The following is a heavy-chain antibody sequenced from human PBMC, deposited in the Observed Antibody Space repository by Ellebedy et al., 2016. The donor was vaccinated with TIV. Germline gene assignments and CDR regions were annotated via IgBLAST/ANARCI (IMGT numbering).Heavy chain of an antibody. CDR3: ARAGVN. CDR1: GGSVRSGSFC. D-gene: IGHD2-8*01. V-gene: IGHV4-61*01. CDR2: IYYWGDT. J-gene: IGHJ4*02. Sequence: SETLSLXXTVSGGSVRSGSFCWNWVRQAPGKGLEWIGYIYYWGDTKYNPSLKSRVTISIDTSKNQISLGLISVTAADTAVYFCARAGVNWGQGILVTVSS.